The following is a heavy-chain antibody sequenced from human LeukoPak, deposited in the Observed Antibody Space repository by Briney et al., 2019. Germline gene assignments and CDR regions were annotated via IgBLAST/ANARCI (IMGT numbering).Heavy chain of an antibody. Sequence: SETLSLTCTVSGGSISSGSYYWSWIRQPAGKGLEWIGRIYTSGSTNYNPSLKSRVTISVDTSKNQFSLKLSSVTAADTAVYYCARSGSYGTDYWGQGTLVTVXS. CDR2: IYTSGST. CDR3: ARSGSYGTDY. CDR1: GGSISSGSYY. V-gene: IGHV4-61*02. D-gene: IGHD1-26*01. J-gene: IGHJ4*02.